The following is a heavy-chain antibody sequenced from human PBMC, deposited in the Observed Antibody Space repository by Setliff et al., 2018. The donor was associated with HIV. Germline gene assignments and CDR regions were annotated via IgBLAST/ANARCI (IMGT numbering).Heavy chain of an antibody. CDR3: ARAQLAMFRRNGMDV. D-gene: IGHD3-10*01. Sequence: SLTLYCAASGCIFGNYAMQWVRQAPGKGLEWVAAITFDGSNEYYADCLTGRFTISRDKSKNKLHVQINIPRVEDTAVYYCARAQLAMFRRNGMDVWGQGTTVTVSS. CDR2: ITFDGSNE. CDR1: GCIFGNYA. J-gene: IGHJ6*02. V-gene: IGHV3-30*04.